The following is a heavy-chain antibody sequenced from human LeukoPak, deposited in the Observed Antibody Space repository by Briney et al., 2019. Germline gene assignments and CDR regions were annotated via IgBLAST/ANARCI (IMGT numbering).Heavy chain of an antibody. J-gene: IGHJ4*02. CDR3: ARGEQWLVPYYYFDY. D-gene: IGHD6-19*01. Sequence: SETLSLTCTVSGGSISSSSYYWGWIRQPPGKGLEWIGSIYYSGSTYYNPSLKSRVTISVDTSKNQFSLKLSSVTAADTAVYYCARGEQWLVPYYYFDYWGQGTLVTVSS. CDR1: GGSISSSSYY. CDR2: IYYSGST. V-gene: IGHV4-39*07.